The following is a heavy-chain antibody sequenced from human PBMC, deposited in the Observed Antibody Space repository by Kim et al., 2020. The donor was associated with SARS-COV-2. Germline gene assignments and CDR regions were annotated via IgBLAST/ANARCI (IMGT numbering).Heavy chain of an antibody. CDR3: AKDRPYYYDSSGYYGVCDY. D-gene: IGHD3-22*01. CDR1: GFTFSSYA. V-gene: IGHV3-23*01. Sequence: RGSLRLSCAASGFTFSSYAMSWVRQAPGKGLEWVSAISGSGGSTYYADSVKGRFTISRDNSKNTLYLQMNSLRAEDTAVYYCAKDRPYYYDSSGYYGVCDYWGQGTLVTVSS. J-gene: IGHJ4*02. CDR2: ISGSGGST.